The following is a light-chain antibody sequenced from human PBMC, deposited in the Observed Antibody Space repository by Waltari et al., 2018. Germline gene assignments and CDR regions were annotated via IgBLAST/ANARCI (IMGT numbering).Light chain of an antibody. Sequence: DIQLTQSPSFLSASVGDRVTITCRASQDISNFLAWYQQKPGQAPQLLIYASSTLQSGDPSRFGGSGSGTEFTLTISSLQPEDFATYYCQQLKDSPPTFGGGTKVEIK. CDR3: QQLKDSPPT. CDR2: ASS. CDR1: QDISNF. V-gene: IGKV1-9*01. J-gene: IGKJ4*01.